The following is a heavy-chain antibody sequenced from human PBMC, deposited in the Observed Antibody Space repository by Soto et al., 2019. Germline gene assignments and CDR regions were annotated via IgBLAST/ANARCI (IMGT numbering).Heavy chain of an antibody. V-gene: IGHV2-5*02. CDR1: GFSLSTSGVG. J-gene: IGHJ4*02. CDR2: IYWDDDK. Sequence: QITLKESGPTLVKPTQPLTLTCTFSGFSLSTSGVGVGWVRQPPGKALERLVFIYWDDDKRYSPSLRSRLTITKDTSKNQVVLTMTNVDPVDTATYFCAHRRIGVSQWNYGDFDYWGQGTLVTVSS. D-gene: IGHD6-19*01. CDR3: AHRRIGVSQWNYGDFDY.